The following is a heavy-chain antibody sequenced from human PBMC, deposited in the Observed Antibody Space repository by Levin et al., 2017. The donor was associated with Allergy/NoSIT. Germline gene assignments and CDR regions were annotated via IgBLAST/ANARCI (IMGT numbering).Heavy chain of an antibody. J-gene: IGHJ4*02. CDR3: TTSRPVRGVKRWAFDY. D-gene: IGHD3-10*02. V-gene: IGHV3-15*01. CDR1: GFTFSNAW. CDR2: IKSKTDGGTT. Sequence: GGSLRLSCAASGFTFSNAWMSWVRQAPGKGLEWVGRIKSKTDGGTTDYAAPVKGRFTISRDDSKNTLYLQMNSLKTEDTAVYYCTTSRPVRGVKRWAFDYWGQGTLVTVSS.